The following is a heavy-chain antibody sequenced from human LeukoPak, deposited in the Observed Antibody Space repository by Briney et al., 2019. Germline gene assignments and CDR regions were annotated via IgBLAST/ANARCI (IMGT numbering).Heavy chain of an antibody. V-gene: IGHV4-59*11. D-gene: IGHD3-22*01. CDR1: GGSISSQY. J-gene: IGHJ4*02. CDR2: YSGST. CDR3: TRGGYYFAY. Sequence: EPLSLTCTVSGGSISSQYWSWIRQPPGKGLEWIGYYSGSTNYIPPLKSRVTISVDTSKNQSSLKVNSVTSADTAVYYCTRGGYYFAYWGQGTLVTVFS.